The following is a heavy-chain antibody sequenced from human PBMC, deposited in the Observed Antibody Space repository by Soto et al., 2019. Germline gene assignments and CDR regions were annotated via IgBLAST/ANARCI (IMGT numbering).Heavy chain of an antibody. Sequence: PGGSLRLSCAASGFTVSNTYMSWVRQAPGKGLECVSIIYSDGRTFYADSVKGRFTISRDNSKNTLFLQMNSLREEDTAVHYCAKSERVDYWGQGTLVTVSS. CDR2: IYSDGRT. CDR3: AKSERVDY. J-gene: IGHJ4*02. D-gene: IGHD6-25*01. CDR1: GFTVSNTY. V-gene: IGHV3-53*01.